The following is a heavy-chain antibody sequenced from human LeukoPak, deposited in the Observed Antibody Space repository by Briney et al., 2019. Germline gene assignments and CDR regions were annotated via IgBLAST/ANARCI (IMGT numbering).Heavy chain of an antibody. V-gene: IGHV4-38-2*02. D-gene: IGHD6-19*01. CDR3: ARVYSSGWYGDYFDY. Sequence: PSETLSLTCTVSGYSISSAYYWGWIRQPPGKGLEWIGSIYHSGNTYYNPSLKSRVTISVDTSKNQFSLKLSSVTAADTAVYYCARVYSSGWYGDYFDYWGQGTLVTVSS. J-gene: IGHJ4*02. CDR1: GYSISSAYY. CDR2: IYHSGNT.